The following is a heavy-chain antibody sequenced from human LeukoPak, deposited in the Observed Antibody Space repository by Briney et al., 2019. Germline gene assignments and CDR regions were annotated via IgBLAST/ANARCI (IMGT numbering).Heavy chain of an antibody. CDR1: GFTFSSYA. J-gene: IGHJ3*02. Sequence: GRSLRLSCAASGFTFSSYAMSWVRQAPGKGLEWVSGISDSGGSTYYADSVKGRFTISRDNSKNTLYLQMNTLRAEDRAIYYCAKTKTGSLFAFDIWGQGTMVIVSS. V-gene: IGHV3-23*01. CDR3: AKTKTGSLFAFDI. CDR2: ISDSGGST. D-gene: IGHD3-10*01.